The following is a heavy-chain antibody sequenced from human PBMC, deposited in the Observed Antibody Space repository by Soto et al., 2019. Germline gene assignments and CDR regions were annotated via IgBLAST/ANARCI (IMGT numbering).Heavy chain of an antibody. CDR2: ISDSGGST. D-gene: IGHD5-18*01. V-gene: IGHV3-23*01. J-gene: IGHJ4*02. CDR1: GLTFSSSA. Sequence: GWSLRLSCAASGLTFSSSAMTWVRQAPGKGLEWVSAISDSGGSTYYAASVKGRFTISRENSKNTLYLQMNSLRAENTAVYYCAKEGYSYDKNFDYLGQGTLVTVPS. CDR3: AKEGYSYDKNFDY.